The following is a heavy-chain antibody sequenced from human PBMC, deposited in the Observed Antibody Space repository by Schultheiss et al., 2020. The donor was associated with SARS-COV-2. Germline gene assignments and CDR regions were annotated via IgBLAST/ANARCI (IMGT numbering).Heavy chain of an antibody. CDR1: GFTFSSYA. CDR3: AKDLSYGDYNWFDP. D-gene: IGHD4-17*01. V-gene: IGHV3-48*01. J-gene: IGHJ5*02. Sequence: GGSLRLSCAASGFTFSSYAMSWVRQAPGKGLEWVSYISSSSSTIYYADSVKGRFTISRDNAKNTLYLQMNSLRAEDTALYYCAKDLSYGDYNWFDPWGQGTLVTVSS. CDR2: ISSSSSTI.